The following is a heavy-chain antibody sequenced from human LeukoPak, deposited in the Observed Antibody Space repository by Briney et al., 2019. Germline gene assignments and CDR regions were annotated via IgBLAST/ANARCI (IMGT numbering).Heavy chain of an antibody. Sequence: SVKVSCKASGYTFTSYYMHWVRQAPGQGLEWMGIINPSGGSTSYAQKFQGRVTMTRDTSTSTVYMELSSLRSEDTAVYYCARPSDSGGYYTALDYWGQGTLVTVSS. CDR2: INPSGGST. V-gene: IGHV1-46*01. J-gene: IGHJ4*02. D-gene: IGHD3-22*01. CDR3: ARPSDSGGYYTALDY. CDR1: GYTFTSYY.